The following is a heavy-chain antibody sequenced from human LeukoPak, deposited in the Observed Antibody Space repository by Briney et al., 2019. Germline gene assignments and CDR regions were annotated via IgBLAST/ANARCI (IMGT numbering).Heavy chain of an antibody. CDR1: GGSISSSGYY. Sequence: SETLSLTCTVSGGSISSSGYYWGWIRQPPGKGLEWIGSIYYSGSTYYNPSLKSRVTISVDTSKNQFSLKLSSVTAADTAVYYCARHAYCSGGSWYGVCYYYGMDVWGQGTTVTVSS. D-gene: IGHD2-15*01. J-gene: IGHJ6*02. V-gene: IGHV4-39*01. CDR3: ARHAYCSGGSWYGVCYYYGMDV. CDR2: IYYSGST.